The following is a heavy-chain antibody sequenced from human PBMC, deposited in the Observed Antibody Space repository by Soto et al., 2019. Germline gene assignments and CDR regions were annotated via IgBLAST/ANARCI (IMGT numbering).Heavy chain of an antibody. Sequence: QVQLVQSGAEVKKPGASVKVSCKASGYTFTSYGISWVRQAPGQGLEWMGWLSAYNGNTNYAQKLQGRATMTTDTSSSTAYMELRSLRSDDSAVYYCVRDLAVGLVDYWGQGTLVTVSS. D-gene: IGHD6-19*01. V-gene: IGHV1-18*01. J-gene: IGHJ4*02. CDR3: VRDLAVGLVDY. CDR2: LSAYNGNT. CDR1: GYTFTSYG.